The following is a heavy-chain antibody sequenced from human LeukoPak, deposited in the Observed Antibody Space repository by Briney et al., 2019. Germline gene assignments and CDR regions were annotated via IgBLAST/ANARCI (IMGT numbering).Heavy chain of an antibody. CDR2: ISYDGSNK. Sequence: QAGRSLRLSCAASGFTFSSYAMHWVRQAPGKGLEWVAVISYDGSNKYYADSVKGRFTISRDNSEKTLYLQMNSLRAEDTAVYYCAKADRGWGVITKDWGQGTLVTVSS. D-gene: IGHD3-10*01. CDR3: AKADRGWGVITKD. V-gene: IGHV3-30-3*01. J-gene: IGHJ4*02. CDR1: GFTFSSYA.